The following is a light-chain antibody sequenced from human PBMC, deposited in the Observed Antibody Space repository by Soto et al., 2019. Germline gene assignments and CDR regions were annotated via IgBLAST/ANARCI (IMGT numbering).Light chain of an antibody. CDR2: DVS. CDR1: SSDVGAYNS. V-gene: IGLV2-14*01. Sequence: QSALTQPASVSGSPGQSIAISCTGTSSDVGAYNSVSWYQQYPGKAPKLMIHDVSNRPSGVSNRFSGSKSGSTASLTISGFQAEDEADYYCSSYTSSSSYVFGSGTKLTVL. CDR3: SSYTSSSSYV. J-gene: IGLJ1*01.